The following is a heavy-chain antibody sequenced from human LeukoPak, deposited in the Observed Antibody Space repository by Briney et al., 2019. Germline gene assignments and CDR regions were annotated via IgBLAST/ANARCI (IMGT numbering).Heavy chain of an antibody. CDR1: GFTFSDYY. J-gene: IGHJ3*02. V-gene: IGHV3-11*01. D-gene: IGHD3-3*01. CDR3: ARERHYDFWSGHDAFDI. CDR2: ISSSGSTI. Sequence: GGSLRLSCAASGFTFSDYYMSWIRQAPGKGLEWVSYISSSGSTIYYADSVKGRFTISRDNAKNSLYLQMNSLRAEDTAVYYCARERHYDFWSGHDAFDIWGQGTMVTVSS.